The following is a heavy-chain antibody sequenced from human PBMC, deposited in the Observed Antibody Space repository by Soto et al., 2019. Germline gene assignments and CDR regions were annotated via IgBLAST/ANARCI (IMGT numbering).Heavy chain of an antibody. CDR1: GFSVRSYA. CDR3: AKVQSPDGLAMIFDV. J-gene: IGHJ4*02. CDR2: ITRNSDGSGDDT. Sequence: PGGSLRLSCAASGFSVRSYAMSWVRQAPGKGLEWVSAITRNSDGSGDDTSYADSVKGRFTISRDNSENTLYLQMNSLRAEDTAVYWCAKVQSPDGLAMIFDVWGQGILVTVSS. D-gene: IGHD3-10*01. V-gene: IGHV3-23*01.